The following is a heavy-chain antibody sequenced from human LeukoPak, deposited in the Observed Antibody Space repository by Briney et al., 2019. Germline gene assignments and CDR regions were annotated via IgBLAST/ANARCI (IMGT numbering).Heavy chain of an antibody. CDR1: GFTLRSYW. Sequence: PGGSLRLSCAASGFTLRSYWMHWVRQAPGKGLVWVSRINSDGSSTGYADSVKGRFTISRDNAKNTLYLQMNSLRGEDTAVYYCARETLINVDAFDIWGQGTMVTVSS. CDR2: INSDGSST. CDR3: ARETLINVDAFDI. V-gene: IGHV3-74*01. J-gene: IGHJ3*02. D-gene: IGHD3-16*01.